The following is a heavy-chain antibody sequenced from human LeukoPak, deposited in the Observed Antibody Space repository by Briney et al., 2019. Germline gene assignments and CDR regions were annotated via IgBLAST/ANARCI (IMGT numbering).Heavy chain of an antibody. CDR3: AKDGLRYSGSYVDY. V-gene: IGHV3-21*01. J-gene: IGHJ4*02. D-gene: IGHD1-26*01. Sequence: GGSLRLSCAASGFTFSSYSMNWVRQAPGKGLEWVSSISSSSSYIYYADSVKGRFTISRDNAKNSLYLQMNSLRAEDTAVYYCAKDGLRYSGSYVDYWGQGTLVTVSS. CDR1: GFTFSSYS. CDR2: ISSSSSYI.